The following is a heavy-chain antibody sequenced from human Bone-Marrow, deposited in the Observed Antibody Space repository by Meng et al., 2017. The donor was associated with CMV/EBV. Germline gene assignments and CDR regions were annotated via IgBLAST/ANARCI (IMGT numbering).Heavy chain of an antibody. CDR3: ARLYYDFWSGYYSQAFDI. J-gene: IGHJ3*02. CDR1: GYTFTSYD. V-gene: IGHV1-8*03. D-gene: IGHD3-3*01. CDR2: MNPNSGNT. Sequence: SVKVSCKASGYTFTSYDINWVRQATGQGLEWMGWMNPNSGNTGYAQKFQGRVTITRNTSISTAYMELSSLRSEDTAVYYCARLYYDFWSGYYSQAFDIWGQGTRVTGSS.